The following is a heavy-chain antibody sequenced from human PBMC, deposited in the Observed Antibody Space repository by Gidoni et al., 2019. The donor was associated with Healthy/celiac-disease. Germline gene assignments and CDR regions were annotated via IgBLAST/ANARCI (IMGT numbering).Heavy chain of an antibody. J-gene: IGHJ2*01. CDR3: AMGYYYDSSGYDL. CDR1: GFTFSSYS. D-gene: IGHD3-22*01. V-gene: IGHV3-48*02. CDR2: ISRSGSTI. Sequence: EVQLVDSGGGLVQPGGSLRLSCAASGFTFSSYSMNWVRQAPGKGLEWVSYISRSGSTIYYADSVKGRFTIFRDNAKNSLYLQMNSLRDEDTAVYYCAMGYYYDSSGYDLWGRGTLVTVSS.